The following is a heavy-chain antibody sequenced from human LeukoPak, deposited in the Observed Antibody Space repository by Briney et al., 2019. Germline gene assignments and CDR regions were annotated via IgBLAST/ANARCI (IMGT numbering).Heavy chain of an antibody. D-gene: IGHD2-21*02. V-gene: IGHV3-30*18. J-gene: IGHJ4*02. CDR3: AKDTCGGDCYSSDY. Sequence: SLTLSCAASRFTLSSLGMHWVRQAPGKGLEWVTVISYDGSNRYYVDSVKGRFTISRDNSKNTLYLQMNSLRAEDTAVYYCAKDTCGGDCYSSDYWGQGTLVTVSS. CDR2: ISYDGSNR. CDR1: RFTLSSLG.